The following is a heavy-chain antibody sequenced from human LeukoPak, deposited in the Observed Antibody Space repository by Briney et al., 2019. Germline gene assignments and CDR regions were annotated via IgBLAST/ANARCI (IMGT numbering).Heavy chain of an antibody. V-gene: IGHV1-3*01. CDR3: ARETGYSGYVPFDY. J-gene: IGHJ4*02. D-gene: IGHD5-12*01. Sequence: GASVKVSCKASGYTFTSYAMHWVRQAPGQRLEWIGWINAGNGNTKYSQQFQGRVTITRDTSASTAYMELSSLRSEDTAVYYCARETGYSGYVPFDYWGQGTLVTVSS. CDR1: GYTFTSYA. CDR2: INAGNGNT.